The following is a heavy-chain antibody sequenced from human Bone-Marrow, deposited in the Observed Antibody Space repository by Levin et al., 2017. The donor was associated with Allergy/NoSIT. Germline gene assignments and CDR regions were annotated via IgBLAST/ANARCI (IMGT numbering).Heavy chain of an antibody. D-gene: IGHD3/OR15-3a*01. Sequence: GESLKISCAASGFTFSSNWMSWVRQAPGKGLEWVASIKDNGREQYYVNSVKGRFTISRDNAKNSLYLQMNYLIAEDRAVYYCANGLNWAEEWDYWGQGTLVTVSS. J-gene: IGHJ4*02. CDR1: GFTFSSNW. V-gene: IGHV3-7*01. CDR2: IKDNGREQ. CDR3: ANGLNWAEEWDY.